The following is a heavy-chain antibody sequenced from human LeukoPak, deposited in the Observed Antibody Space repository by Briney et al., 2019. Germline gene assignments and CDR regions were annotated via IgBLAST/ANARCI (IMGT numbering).Heavy chain of an antibody. D-gene: IGHD4-11*01. V-gene: IGHV4-38-2*02. CDR1: GYSITSGYH. J-gene: IGHJ6*03. Sequence: SETLSLTCAVSGYSITSGYHWGWIRQPPGKGLEWIGSISHSGSTYYNPSLKSRVTISVDTSKNQFSLKLSSVTAADTAVYYCARDTVTTYYYYMDVWGKGTTVTVSS. CDR2: ISHSGST. CDR3: ARDTVTTYYYYMDV.